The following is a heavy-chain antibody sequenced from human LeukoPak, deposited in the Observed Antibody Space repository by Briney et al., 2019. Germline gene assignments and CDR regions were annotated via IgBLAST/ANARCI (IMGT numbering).Heavy chain of an antibody. Sequence: ASVKVSCKASGYTFTSYDINWVRQATGQGLEWMGWMNPNSGNTGYAQKFQGRVTMTRNTSISTAYMELSSLRSEDTAVYYCARGRRRVTGNHSRYYFDYWGQGTLVTVSS. V-gene: IGHV1-8*01. CDR2: MNPNSGNT. J-gene: IGHJ4*02. CDR3: ARGRRRVTGNHSRYYFDY. D-gene: IGHD1-20*01. CDR1: GYTFTSYD.